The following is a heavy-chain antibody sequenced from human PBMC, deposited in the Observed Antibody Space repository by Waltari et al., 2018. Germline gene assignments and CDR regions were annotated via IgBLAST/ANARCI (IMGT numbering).Heavy chain of an antibody. V-gene: IGHV4-59*01. CDR2: IYYSGST. D-gene: IGHD3-9*01. CDR3: ARTQGLGAYDWFPGYWFDP. CDR1: GGSISSYY. J-gene: IGHJ5*02. Sequence: QVQLQESGPGLVKPSETLSLTCTVSGGSISSYYWSWIRQPPGKGLEWIGYIYYSGSTNYNPSPKSRVTISVDTSKNQFSLKLSSVTAADTAVYYCARTQGLGAYDWFPGYWFDPWGQGTLVTVSS.